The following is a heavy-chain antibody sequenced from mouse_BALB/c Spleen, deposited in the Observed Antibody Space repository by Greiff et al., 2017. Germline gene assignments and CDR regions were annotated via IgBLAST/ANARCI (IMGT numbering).Heavy chain of an antibody. D-gene: IGHD1-1*01. CDR3: AGDYYGSSLYAMDY. V-gene: IGHV5-4*02. CDR2: ISDGGSYT. Sequence: EVHLVESGGGLVKPGGSLKLSCAASGFTFSDYYMYWVRQTPEKRLEWFATISDGGSYTCYPDSVKGRFTIARDKAKNNLYLQMSSLKSEDTAMYYCAGDYYGSSLYAMDYWGQGTSVTVSS. J-gene: IGHJ4*01. CDR1: GFTFSDYY.